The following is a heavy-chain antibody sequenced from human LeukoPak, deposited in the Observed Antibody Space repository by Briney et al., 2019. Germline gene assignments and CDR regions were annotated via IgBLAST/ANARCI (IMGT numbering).Heavy chain of an antibody. D-gene: IGHD3-22*01. J-gene: IGHJ4*02. CDR3: ARAVRPDYYDSSGYNPFDY. Sequence: ASVKVSCKASGYTFTGYYMHWVRQAPGQGLEWMGIINPSGGSTSYAQKFQGRVTMTRDTSTSTVYMELSSLRSEDTAVYYCARAVRPDYYDSSGYNPFDYWGQGTLVTVSS. CDR2: INPSGGST. CDR1: GYTFTGYY. V-gene: IGHV1-46*01.